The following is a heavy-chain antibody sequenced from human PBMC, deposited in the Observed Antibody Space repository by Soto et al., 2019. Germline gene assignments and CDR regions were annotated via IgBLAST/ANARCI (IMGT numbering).Heavy chain of an antibody. CDR3: ARSSPKYYDILTGYYRDNWFDP. V-gene: IGHV3-30-3*01. Sequence: GGSLRLSCAASGFTFSRYAMHWVRQAPGKGLEWVAVISYDGSNKYYADSVKGRFTISRDNSKNTLYLQMNSLRAEDTAVYYCARSSPKYYDILTGYYRDNWFDPWGQGTLVTVSS. D-gene: IGHD3-9*01. CDR2: ISYDGSNK. CDR1: GFTFSRYA. J-gene: IGHJ5*02.